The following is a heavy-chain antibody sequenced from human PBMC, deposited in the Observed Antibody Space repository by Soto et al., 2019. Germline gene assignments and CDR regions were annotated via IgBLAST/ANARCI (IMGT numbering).Heavy chain of an antibody. CDR2: IYWDDDT. CDR3: AHVTITYGGVVGDEAFDV. V-gene: IGHV2-5*02. J-gene: IGHJ3*01. CDR1: GFPLATKGVG. Sequence: QITLKESGPTEVKPTETLALTCTFSGFPLATKGVGVGWVRQPPGGALEWIAVIYWDDDTRYSPSLETRLTITKDTPKNQVALTMTDMDFVDTATFYCAHVTITYGGVVGDEAFDVWGQGAVVTVSS. D-gene: IGHD3-16*02.